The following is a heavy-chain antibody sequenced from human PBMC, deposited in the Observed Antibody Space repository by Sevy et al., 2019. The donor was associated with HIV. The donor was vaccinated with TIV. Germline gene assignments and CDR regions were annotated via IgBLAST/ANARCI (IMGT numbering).Heavy chain of an antibody. CDR3: TTDLSSGSYKIY. CDR1: GFTFTNAW. D-gene: IGHD6-19*01. J-gene: IGHJ4*02. Sequence: GGSLRLSCAASGFTFTNAWMSWVRQAPGKGLEWVGRIKSKTNGGTIDYAAPVKGRCTISRDDSKNTVFLQMNSLKIEDTAMYYCTTDLSSGSYKIYWGQGTPVTVSS. V-gene: IGHV3-15*01. CDR2: IKSKTNGGTI.